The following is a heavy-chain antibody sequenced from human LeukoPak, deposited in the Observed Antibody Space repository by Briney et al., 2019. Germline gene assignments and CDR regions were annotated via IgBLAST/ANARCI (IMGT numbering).Heavy chain of an antibody. D-gene: IGHD5-18*01. CDR1: GGSFTGYY. V-gene: IGHV4-34*01. CDR2: INHSGST. Sequence: TSETLSLTCAVYGGSFTGYYWSWIRQPPGKGLEWIGEINHSGSTNYNPSLKSRVTISVDTSKNQFSLKRSSVTAADTAVYYCARRRAMGLYYFDYWGQGTLVTVSS. CDR3: ARRRAMGLYYFDY. J-gene: IGHJ4*02.